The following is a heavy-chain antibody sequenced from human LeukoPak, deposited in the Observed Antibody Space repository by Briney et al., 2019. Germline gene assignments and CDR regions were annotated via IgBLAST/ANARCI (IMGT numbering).Heavy chain of an antibody. CDR3: AREPRSPTKRAFDI. CDR2: IYRGGST. D-gene: IGHD1-1*01. CDR1: GLPARSTY. J-gene: IGHJ3*02. V-gene: IGHV3-66*01. Sequence: GGSLRLSCAASGLPARSTYMSWVRQAPGKGLEEGSVIYRGGSTYYADSVKGRFTISRDNSKNTLYLQMNSLRAEDTAVYYCAREPRSPTKRAFDIWGQGTMVTVSS.